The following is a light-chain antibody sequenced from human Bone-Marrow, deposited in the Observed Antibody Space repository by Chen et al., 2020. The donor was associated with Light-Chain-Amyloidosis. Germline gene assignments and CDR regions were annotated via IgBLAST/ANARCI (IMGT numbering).Light chain of an antibody. V-gene: IGKV1-6*01. Sequence: AIQLTQSPSSLSASVGDRVTITCRASQGIRNDVGWYQQKPGKAPKLLIYVASNLESGVPSRFSGSGSGTDFTLTISSLQPEDFATYYCLQDYSHPWTFGQGTKVEIK. CDR3: LQDYSHPWT. CDR1: QGIRND. J-gene: IGKJ1*01. CDR2: VAS.